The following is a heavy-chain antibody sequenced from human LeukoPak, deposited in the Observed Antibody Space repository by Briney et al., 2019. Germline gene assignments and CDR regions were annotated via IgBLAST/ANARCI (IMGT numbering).Heavy chain of an antibody. CDR3: ARDRPDTAMATFDY. Sequence: SETLSLTCTASGGSISSYYWSWIRQPAGKGLEWIGRIYTSGSTNYNPSLKSRVTMSVDTSKNQFSLKLSSVTAADTAVYYCARDRPDTAMATFDYWGQGTLVTVSS. V-gene: IGHV4-4*07. CDR2: IYTSGST. CDR1: GGSISSYY. J-gene: IGHJ4*02. D-gene: IGHD5-18*01.